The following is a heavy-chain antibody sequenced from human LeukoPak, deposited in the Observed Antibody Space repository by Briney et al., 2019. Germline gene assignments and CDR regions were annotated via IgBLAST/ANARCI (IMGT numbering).Heavy chain of an antibody. Sequence: SETLSLTCTVSGGSISSGSYYWSWIRQPAGEGLEWIGRIYTSGSTNYNPSLKSRVTISVDTSKNQFSLKLSSVTAADTAVYYCARDAHWGPFMDVWGKGTTVTISS. J-gene: IGHJ6*03. CDR3: ARDAHWGPFMDV. D-gene: IGHD7-27*01. V-gene: IGHV4-61*02. CDR2: IYTSGST. CDR1: GGSISSGSYY.